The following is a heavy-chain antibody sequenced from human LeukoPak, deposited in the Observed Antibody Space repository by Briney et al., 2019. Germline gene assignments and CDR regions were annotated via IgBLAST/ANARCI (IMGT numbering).Heavy chain of an antibody. Sequence: GGSLRLSCVTSGFTFSSYWMSWVRQAPGKGLEWVALIKQDGSEKYYVDSVKGRFTMSRDNAESSLYLQMNSLRVEDTAMYYCAKQHGWTPEYDFDYWGQGTLVTVSA. D-gene: IGHD2-15*01. CDR2: IKQDGSEK. CDR3: AKQHGWTPEYDFDY. J-gene: IGHJ4*02. V-gene: IGHV3-7*03. CDR1: GFTFSSYW.